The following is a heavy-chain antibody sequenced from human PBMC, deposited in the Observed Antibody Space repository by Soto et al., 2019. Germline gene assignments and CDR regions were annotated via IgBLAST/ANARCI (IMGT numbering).Heavy chain of an antibody. J-gene: IGHJ6*02. CDR3: ARGGRRSPGMDV. CDR2: IYYSGST. V-gene: IGHV4-31*03. Sequence: QVQLQESGPGLVKPSQTLSLTCTVSVGSISSGGYYWSWIRQHPGKGLEWIGYIYYSGSTYYNPSLKSRVTISVDTSKNQFSLKISSVTAADTAVYYCARGGRRSPGMDVWGQGTTVTVSS. CDR1: VGSISSGGYY.